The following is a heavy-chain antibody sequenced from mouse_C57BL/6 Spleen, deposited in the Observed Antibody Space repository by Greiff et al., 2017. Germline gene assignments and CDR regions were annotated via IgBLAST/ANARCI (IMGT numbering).Heavy chain of an antibody. CDR2: INPNNGGT. V-gene: IGHV1-26*01. CDR3: ARFSSYYSNHFAY. J-gene: IGHJ3*01. Sequence: VQLQQSGPELVKPGASVKISCKASGYTFTDYYMNWVKQSHGKSLEWIGDINPNNGGTSYNQKLKGKATLTVDKSSSTAYMELRSLTSEDSAVYYCARFSSYYSNHFAYWGQGTLVTVSA. D-gene: IGHD2-5*01. CDR1: GYTFTDYY.